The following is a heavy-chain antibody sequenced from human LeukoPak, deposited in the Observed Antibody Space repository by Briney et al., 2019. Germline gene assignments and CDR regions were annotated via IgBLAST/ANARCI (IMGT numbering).Heavy chain of an antibody. CDR3: ARVNYYGSGSYYTPYHFDY. CDR2: IYYSGST. CDR1: GGSISSYY. D-gene: IGHD3-10*01. J-gene: IGHJ4*02. Sequence: TSETLSLTCTVSGGSISSYYWSWIRQPPGKGLEWIGYIYYSGSTNYNPSLKSRVTISVDTSKNQFSLKLSSVTAADTAVYYCARVNYYGSGSYYTPYHFDYWGQGTLVTVSS. V-gene: IGHV4-59*01.